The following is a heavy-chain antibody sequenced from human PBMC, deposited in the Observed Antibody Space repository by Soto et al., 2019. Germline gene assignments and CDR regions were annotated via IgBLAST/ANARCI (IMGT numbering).Heavy chain of an antibody. J-gene: IGHJ5*02. Sequence: SETLSLTCAVSGGSISSSNWWSWVRQPPGKGLEWIGEIYHSGSTNYNPSLKSRVTISVDKSKNQFSLKLSSVTAADTAVYYCARVPGIVVVPAAMENWFDPWGQGTLVTVSS. D-gene: IGHD2-2*01. V-gene: IGHV4-4*02. CDR2: IYHSGST. CDR1: GGSISSSNW. CDR3: ARVPGIVVVPAAMENWFDP.